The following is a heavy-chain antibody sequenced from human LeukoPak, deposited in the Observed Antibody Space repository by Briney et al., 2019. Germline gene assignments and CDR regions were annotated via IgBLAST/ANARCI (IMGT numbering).Heavy chain of an antibody. CDR2: IYYSGST. V-gene: IGHV4-59*08. Sequence: SSETLSLTCTVSGGSISSYYWSWIRQPPGKGLEWIGYIYYSGSTNYNPSLKSRVTISVDTSKNQFSLKLSSVTAADTAVYCCASGGRYYDSSGYYYFDYWGQGTLVTVSS. D-gene: IGHD3-22*01. CDR3: ASGGRYYDSSGYYYFDY. CDR1: GGSISSYY. J-gene: IGHJ4*02.